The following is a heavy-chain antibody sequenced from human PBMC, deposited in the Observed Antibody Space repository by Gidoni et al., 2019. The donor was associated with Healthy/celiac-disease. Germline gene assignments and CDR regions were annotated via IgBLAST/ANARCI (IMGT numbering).Heavy chain of an antibody. CDR3: EREHYCSGGSCYPNYYGMDV. CDR1: VGTFSSYA. V-gene: IGHV1-69*01. D-gene: IGHD2-15*01. CDR2: IIPIFGTA. J-gene: IGHJ6*02. Sequence: QVQLVQSGAVVKKPGSSVKVSCKASVGTFSSYAISWVRQAPGQGIEWMGGIIPIFGTANYAQKFQGRVTITADETTSTAYMELSSLRSEDTAVYYCEREHYCSGGSCYPNYYGMDVWGQGTTVTVSS.